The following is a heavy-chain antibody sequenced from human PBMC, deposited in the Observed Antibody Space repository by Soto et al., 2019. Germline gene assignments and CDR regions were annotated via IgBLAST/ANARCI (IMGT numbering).Heavy chain of an antibody. CDR1: GESFSGYY. J-gene: IGHJ4*02. CDR2: IYYSGST. CDR3: ARDVLTGTYYYFDY. V-gene: IGHV4-34*09. Sequence: SETLSLTCAVYGESFSGYYWSWIRQPPGKGLEWIGYIYYSGSTYYNPSLKSRVTISVDTSKNQFSLKLSSVTAADTAVYYCARDVLTGTYYYFDYWGQGTLVTVSS. D-gene: IGHD1-7*01.